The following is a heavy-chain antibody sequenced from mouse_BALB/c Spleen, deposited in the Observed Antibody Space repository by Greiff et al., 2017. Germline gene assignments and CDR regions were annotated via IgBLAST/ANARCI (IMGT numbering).Heavy chain of an antibody. CDR1: GYTFTSYV. D-gene: IGHD1-1*01. Sequence: EVQLQQSGPELVKPGASVKMSCKASGYTFTSYVMHWVKQKPGQGLEWIGYINPYNDGTKYNEKFKGKATLTSDKSSSTAYMELSSLTSEDSAVYYCARSGGYGSSYLAWFAYWGQGTLVTVSA. CDR3: ARSGGYGSSYLAWFAY. J-gene: IGHJ3*01. CDR2: INPYNDGT. V-gene: IGHV1-14*01.